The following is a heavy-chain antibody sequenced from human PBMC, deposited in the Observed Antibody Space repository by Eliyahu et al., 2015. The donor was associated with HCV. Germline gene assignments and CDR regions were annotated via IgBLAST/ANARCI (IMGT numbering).Heavy chain of an antibody. V-gene: IGHV3-11*01. J-gene: IGHJ4*02. CDR1: XXSFSAFY. CDR2: ISNSGNTI. CDR3: ARDLGVHYFDY. D-gene: IGHD3-16*01. Sequence: QVQLVXSGGGLVKPGGSLXLSCAAXXXSFSAFYMNWIRQAPGKGLEWVSYISNSGNTIYYADSVKGRFTISRDSAKNSLYLQMNSLRAEDTAVYYCARDLGVHYFDYWGQGTLVTVSS.